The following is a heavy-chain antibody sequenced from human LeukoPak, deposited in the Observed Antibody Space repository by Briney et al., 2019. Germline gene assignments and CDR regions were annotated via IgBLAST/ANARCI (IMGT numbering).Heavy chain of an antibody. J-gene: IGHJ4*02. D-gene: IGHD2-2*01. CDR1: GFTFSNYW. CDR2: INSDGSST. Sequence: GGSLRLSCAASGFTFSNYWIHWVRQAPGKGLVWVSRINSDGSSTSYADFVKGRFTISRDNAKNTLYLQMNSLRAEDTAVYYCARDGYCSNTSCYYFDYWGQGTLVTVSS. CDR3: ARDGYCSNTSCYYFDY. V-gene: IGHV3-74*01.